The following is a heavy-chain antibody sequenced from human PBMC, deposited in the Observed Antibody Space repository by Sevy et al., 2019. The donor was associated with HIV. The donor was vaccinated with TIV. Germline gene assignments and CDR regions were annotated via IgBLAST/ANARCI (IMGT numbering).Heavy chain of an antibody. Sequence: GGSLRLSCAASGFTFSNAWMSWVRQAPGKGLEWAGRIKSKTDGGTTDYAAPVKGRFTIPRDDSKNTLYLQMNSLKTEDTAVYYCTTLYYDFWSGYFGSLDYGMDVWGQGTTVTVSS. CDR3: TTLYYDFWSGYFGSLDYGMDV. J-gene: IGHJ6*02. V-gene: IGHV3-15*01. CDR1: GFTFSNAW. CDR2: IKSKTDGGTT. D-gene: IGHD3-3*01.